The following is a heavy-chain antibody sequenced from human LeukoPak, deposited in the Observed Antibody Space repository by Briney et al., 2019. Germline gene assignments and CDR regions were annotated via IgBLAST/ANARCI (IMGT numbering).Heavy chain of an antibody. CDR3: ARRGYCSGGSCYRWFDP. D-gene: IGHD2-15*01. CDR1: GGSISSSSYY. V-gene: IGHV4-39*01. Sequence: SETLSLTCAASGGSISSSSYYWGWIRQPPGKGLVWIGSIYYSGSTYYNPSLKSRVTISVDTSKNQFSLKLSSVTAADTAVYYCARRGYCSGGSCYRWFDPWGQGTLVTVSS. CDR2: IYYSGST. J-gene: IGHJ5*02.